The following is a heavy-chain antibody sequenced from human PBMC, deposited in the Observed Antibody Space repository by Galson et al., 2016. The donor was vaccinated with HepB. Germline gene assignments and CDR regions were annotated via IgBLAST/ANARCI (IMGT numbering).Heavy chain of an antibody. Sequence: SLRLSCAASGFTFSSYSMNWVRQAPGKGLEWVSGISSSSDNNVYAESVKGRFTISRDNAKNSLYLQMNSLGAEDTAVYFCARDRGGGAPKLVIFDYWGQGTLVTGSS. CDR1: GFTFSSYS. CDR3: ARDRGGGAPKLVIFDY. V-gene: IGHV3-21*01. CDR2: ISSSSDNN. D-gene: IGHD3-16*01. J-gene: IGHJ4*02.